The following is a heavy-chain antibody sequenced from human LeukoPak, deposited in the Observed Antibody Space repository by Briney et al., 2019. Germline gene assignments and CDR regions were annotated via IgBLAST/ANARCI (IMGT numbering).Heavy chain of an antibody. V-gene: IGHV3-23*01. Sequence: GGSLRLSCAASGFTFSSYAMSWVRQAPGRGLEWVSAISGRDGRTYYTDSVKGRFTISRDNSRDTLYLQINSLRAEDTAVYYCSTSPSFGSSWYQFNYWGQGTLVTVSS. J-gene: IGHJ4*02. CDR1: GFTFSSYA. D-gene: IGHD6-13*01. CDR2: ISGRDGRT. CDR3: STSPSFGSSWYQFNY.